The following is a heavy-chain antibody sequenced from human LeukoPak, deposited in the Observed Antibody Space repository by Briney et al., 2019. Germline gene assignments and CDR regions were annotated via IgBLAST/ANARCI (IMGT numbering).Heavy chain of an antibody. CDR1: GYTFTSYD. V-gene: IGHV1-46*01. CDR3: ARDSGWSI. J-gene: IGHJ4*02. CDR2: INANSGNT. D-gene: IGHD6-19*01. Sequence: ASVKVSCKASGYTFTSYDIHWVRQAPGQGLEWMGIINANSGNTSYAQKFQGRVTMTRDTSTSTVYMELSSLRSEDTAVYYCARDSGWSIWGQGTLVTVSS.